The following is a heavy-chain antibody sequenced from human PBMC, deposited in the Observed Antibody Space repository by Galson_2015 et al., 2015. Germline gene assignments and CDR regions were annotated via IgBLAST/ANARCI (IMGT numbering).Heavy chain of an antibody. J-gene: IGHJ3*02. CDR3: ARYRGDPSGVQYSSSWYGVDAFDI. V-gene: IGHV3-48*03. Sequence: SLRLSCAAPGFTFSSYEMNWVRQAPGKGLEWVSYISSSGSTIYYADSVKGRFTISRDNAKNSLYLQMNSLRAEDTAVYYCARYRGDPSGVQYSSSWYGVDAFDIWGQGTMVTVSS. CDR1: GFTFSSYE. D-gene: IGHD6-13*01. CDR2: ISSSGSTI.